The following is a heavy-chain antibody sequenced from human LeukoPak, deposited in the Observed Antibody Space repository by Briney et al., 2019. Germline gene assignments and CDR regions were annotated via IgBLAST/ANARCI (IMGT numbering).Heavy chain of an antibody. CDR1: GGSFSGYY. J-gene: IGHJ5*02. D-gene: IGHD2-2*01. Sequence: PSETLSLTCAVYGGSFSGYYWSWIRQPPGKGLEWIGEINHGGSTNYNPSLKSRVTISVDTSKNQFSLKLSSVTAADTAVYYCARGRRGYQPGGSRSDPWGQGTLVTVSS. CDR3: ARGRRGYQPGGSRSDP. CDR2: INHGGST. V-gene: IGHV4-34*01.